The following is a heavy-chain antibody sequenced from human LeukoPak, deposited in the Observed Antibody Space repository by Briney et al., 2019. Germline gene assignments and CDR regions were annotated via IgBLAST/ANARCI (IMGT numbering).Heavy chain of an antibody. Sequence: GGSLRLSCAASGFTFSNYWMHWVRQAPGKGLEWVSRINERATIISYADSVKGQFTISRENARNTLYLQMNSLTAEDTAVYYCVRDLILVWTPGDDFDHWGQGTLVTVSS. J-gene: IGHJ4*02. CDR2: INERATII. D-gene: IGHD3-16*01. CDR1: GFTFSNYW. V-gene: IGHV3-74*01. CDR3: VRDLILVWTPGDDFDH.